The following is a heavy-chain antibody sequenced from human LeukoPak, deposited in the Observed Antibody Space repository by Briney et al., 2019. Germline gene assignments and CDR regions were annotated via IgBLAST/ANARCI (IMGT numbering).Heavy chain of an antibody. D-gene: IGHD3-10*01. CDR3: ARDISGEKSFDY. CDR2: ISHDASNE. Sequence: GGSLRLSCAAPGFAFSSYVMHWVRQAPGKGLEWVAVISHDASNEYYVDSVKGRFTISRDNSKNTLYLQMNSLRAEDTAVYFCARDISGEKSFDYWGRGTLVTVSS. CDR1: GFAFSSYV. V-gene: IGHV3-30*04. J-gene: IGHJ4*02.